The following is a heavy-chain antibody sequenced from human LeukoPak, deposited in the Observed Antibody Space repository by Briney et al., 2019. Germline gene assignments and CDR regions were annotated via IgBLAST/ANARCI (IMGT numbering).Heavy chain of an antibody. CDR1: GFTFSSCG. V-gene: IGHV3-33*01. J-gene: IGHJ4*02. CDR2: IWYDGSNK. CDR3: ARPNSGSYWGAFLDY. D-gene: IGHD1-26*01. Sequence: GGSLRLSCAASGFTFSSCGMHWVRQAPGKGLEWVAVIWYDGSNKYYADSVKGRFTISRDNSKNTLYLQMNSLRAEDTAVYYCARPNSGSYWGAFLDYWGQGTLVTVSS.